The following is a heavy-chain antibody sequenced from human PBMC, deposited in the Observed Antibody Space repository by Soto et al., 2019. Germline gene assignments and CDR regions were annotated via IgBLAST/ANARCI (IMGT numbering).Heavy chain of an antibody. CDR1: GGSFSGYY. CDR3: ARTARFLEWFTPRYYYYYGMDV. V-gene: IGHV4-34*01. Sequence: SETLSLPCAVYGGSFSGYYWSWIRQPPGKGLEWNGEINHSGSTNYNPSLKSRVTISVDTSKNQFSLKLSSVTAADTAVYYCARTARFLEWFTPRYYYYYGMDVWGQGTTVTVSS. CDR2: INHSGST. J-gene: IGHJ6*02. D-gene: IGHD3-3*01.